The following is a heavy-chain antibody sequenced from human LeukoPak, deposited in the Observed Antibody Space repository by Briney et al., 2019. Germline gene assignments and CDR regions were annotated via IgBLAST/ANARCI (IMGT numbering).Heavy chain of an antibody. CDR1: GGSISIGSYY. CDR3: ARTPYDFWSGYLLYYMDV. CDR2: IYTSGST. D-gene: IGHD3-3*01. V-gene: IGHV4-61*02. J-gene: IGHJ6*03. Sequence: SETLSLTCTVSGGSISIGSYYWSWIRRPAGKGLVWNWRIYTSGSTNYNPSLKSRVTISVDTSKNQFSLKLSSVTAADTAVYYCARTPYDFWSGYLLYYMDVWGKGTTVTVSS.